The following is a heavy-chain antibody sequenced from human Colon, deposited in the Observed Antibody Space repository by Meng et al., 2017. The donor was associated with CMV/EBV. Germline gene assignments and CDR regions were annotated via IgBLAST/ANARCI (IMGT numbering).Heavy chain of an antibody. CDR3: ARDGRCSRSGGSCLDD. D-gene: IGHD2-15*01. V-gene: IGHV4-61*01. CDR2: IDYSGST. Sequence: SETLSLTCNVSGGSVSSGIHYWNWIRQSPGKGLEWIGNIDYSGSTKYNPSLKSRITMSVDTSKNQFSLKLSSVTAADTAMYYCARDGRCSRSGGSCLDDWGQGALVTVSS. J-gene: IGHJ4*02. CDR1: GGSVSSGIHY.